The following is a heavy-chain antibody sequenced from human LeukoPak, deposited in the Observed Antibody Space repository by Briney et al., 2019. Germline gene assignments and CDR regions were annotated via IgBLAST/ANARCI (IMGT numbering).Heavy chain of an antibody. J-gene: IGHJ4*02. CDR1: GFTFSTAW. CDR3: GRDWNCSGGSCYLDY. V-gene: IGHV3-15*01. Sequence: TGGSLRLSCAASGFTFSTAWMSWVRQAPGKGLEWVGRIKSKTDGGTADYAAPVKGRFTISRDDSKNTLYLQMNSLKTEDTAVYYCGRDWNCSGGSCYLDYWGQGTLVTVSS. CDR2: IKSKTDGGTA. D-gene: IGHD2-15*01.